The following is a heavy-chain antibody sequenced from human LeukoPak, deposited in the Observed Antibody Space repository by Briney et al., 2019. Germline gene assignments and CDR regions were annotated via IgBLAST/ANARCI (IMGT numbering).Heavy chain of an antibody. D-gene: IGHD3-10*01. CDR3: AREAYYYGSGSYYYFDY. CDR1: GFTFSSYG. CDR2: IWYDGSNK. J-gene: IGHJ4*02. Sequence: PGRSLRLSCEASGFTFSSYGMHWVRQAPGKGLEWVAVIWYDGSNKYYADSVKGRFTISRDNSKNTLYLQMNSLRAEDTAVYYCAREAYYYGSGSYYYFDYWGQGTLVTVSS. V-gene: IGHV3-33*01.